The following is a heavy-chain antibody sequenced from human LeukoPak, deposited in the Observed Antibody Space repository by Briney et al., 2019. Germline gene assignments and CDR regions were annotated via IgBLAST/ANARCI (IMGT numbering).Heavy chain of an antibody. D-gene: IGHD4-17*01. V-gene: IGHV1-69*13. CDR1: GGTFSSYA. CDR3: ARDTDPGSYGMDV. Sequence: SVKVSCKASGGTFSSYAISWVRQAPGQGLEWMGGIIPIFGTANYAQKFQGRVTITADESTSTAYMELSSLRSEDTAVYYCARDTDPGSYGMDVWGQGTTVTVSS. CDR2: IIPIFGTA. J-gene: IGHJ6*02.